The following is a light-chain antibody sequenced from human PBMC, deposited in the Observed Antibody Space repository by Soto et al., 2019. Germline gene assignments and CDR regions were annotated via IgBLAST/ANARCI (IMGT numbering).Light chain of an antibody. Sequence: QLTQSPSSLSASVGDRVTITCRASQGINKFLAWYQQKPGKAPQLLIYGASTLQSGVPSRFSGSGSGTDFTLTISSLQPEDFATYYCQQLTNFRFTFGQGAKLDIK. CDR2: GAS. CDR3: QQLTNFRFT. CDR1: QGINKF. V-gene: IGKV1-9*01. J-gene: IGKJ2*01.